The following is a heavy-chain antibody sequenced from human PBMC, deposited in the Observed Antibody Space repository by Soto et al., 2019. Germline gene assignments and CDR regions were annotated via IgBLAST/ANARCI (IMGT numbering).Heavy chain of an antibody. CDR3: VTVFPHANSWFDY. J-gene: IGHJ4*02. Sequence: PGGSLRLSCAASGCTFSNVWLSWVRQGPGKGLEWLGRIKSRTENETTDYASPARGRFIISRDDSKNMLYLQLNSLKSADQGVSYCVTVFPHANSWFDYWGQGTPVTVSS. D-gene: IGHD2-2*01. V-gene: IGHV3-15*01. CDR2: IKSRTENETT. CDR1: GCTFSNVW.